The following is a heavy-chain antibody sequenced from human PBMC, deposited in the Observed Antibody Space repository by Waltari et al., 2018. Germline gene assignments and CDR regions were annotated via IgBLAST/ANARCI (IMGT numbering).Heavy chain of an antibody. D-gene: IGHD6-6*01. CDR3: ASHGPDYSSSPFDI. J-gene: IGHJ3*02. CDR2: SIPIFGPA. Sequence: QVQLVQSGAEVKKPGSSVKVSCKASGGTFSSYAISWVRQATGQGLEWMGGSIPIFGPANYSDKFQARVTITAETSTDTAYMGLSSRRSEDTAVYYCASHGPDYSSSPFDIWGQGTMVTVSS. CDR1: GGTFSSYA. V-gene: IGHV1-69*13.